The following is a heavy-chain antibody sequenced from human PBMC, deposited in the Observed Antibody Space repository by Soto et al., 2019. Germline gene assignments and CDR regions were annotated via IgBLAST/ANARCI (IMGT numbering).Heavy chain of an antibody. V-gene: IGHV3-66*01. CDR2: IDIGGNT. CDR3: ARGRGSTGYLGREHYFDY. J-gene: IGHJ4*02. D-gene: IGHD2-2*01. Sequence: EVQVVESGGGLVQPGGSLRLSCAASGFSVTNNYMNWVRQAPGKGLEWVSIIDIGGNTYYADSVQDRFTISRDNSRNTLYLQMDSLRAEDTAVYYCARGRGSTGYLGREHYFDYWGQGTLVTVSP. CDR1: GFSVTNNY.